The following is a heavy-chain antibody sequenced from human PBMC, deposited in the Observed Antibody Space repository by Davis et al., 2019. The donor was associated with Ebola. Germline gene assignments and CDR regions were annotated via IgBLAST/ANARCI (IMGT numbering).Heavy chain of an antibody. CDR2: VSYDGRTT. V-gene: IGHV3-33*08. J-gene: IGHJ4*02. Sequence: PGGSLRLSCAASGFTFSRHGMHWVRKAPGKGLEWVAVVSYDGRTTYYADSLKGRFTISRDNAKNSLYLPMNSLRAEDTAVYYCARSWYNYGFDFWGQGTLVTVSS. CDR3: ARSWYNYGFDF. CDR1: GFTFSRHG. D-gene: IGHD5-18*01.